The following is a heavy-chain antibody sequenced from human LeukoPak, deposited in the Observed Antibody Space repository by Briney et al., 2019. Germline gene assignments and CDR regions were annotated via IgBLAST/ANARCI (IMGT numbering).Heavy chain of an antibody. V-gene: IGHV3-9*01. CDR1: GFTFDDYA. CDR2: ISWNSGSI. CDR3: AKDLAVAAPGDYYYYGMDV. J-gene: IGHJ6*02. Sequence: PGGSLRLSCAASGFTFDDYAMRWVRQAPGKGLEWVSGISWNSGSIGYADSVKGRFTISRDNAKNSLYLQMNSLRAEDTALYYCAKDLAVAAPGDYYYYGMDVWGQGTTVTVSS. D-gene: IGHD6-19*01.